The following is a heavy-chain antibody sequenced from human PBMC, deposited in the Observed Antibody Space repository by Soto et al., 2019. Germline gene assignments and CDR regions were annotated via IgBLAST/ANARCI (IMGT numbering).Heavy chain of an antibody. V-gene: IGHV3-48*03. J-gene: IGHJ4*02. CDR1: GFTFSSYE. D-gene: IGHD6-13*01. CDR2: ISSSGSTI. CDR3: ARVGAAAPDY. Sequence: PGGSLRLSCAASGFTFSSYEMNWVRQAPGKGLEWVSYISSSGSTIYYADSVKGRFTISRDNAKNSLHLQMNSLRAEDTAVYYCARVGAAAPDYWGQGTLVTVSS.